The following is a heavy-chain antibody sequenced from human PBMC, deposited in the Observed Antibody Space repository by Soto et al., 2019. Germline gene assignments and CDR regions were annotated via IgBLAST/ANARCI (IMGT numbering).Heavy chain of an antibody. J-gene: IGHJ6*02. CDR3: ARQVSGGTAPWGSSWYNYYYGMDV. V-gene: IGHV4-39*01. D-gene: IGHD6-13*01. Sequence: SETLSLTCTVSGGSISSSSYYWGWIRQPPGKGLEWIGSIYYSGSTYYNPSLKSRVTISVDTSKNQFSLKLSSVTAADTAVYYCARQVSGGTAPWGSSWYNYYYGMDVWGQGTTVTVSS. CDR2: IYYSGST. CDR1: GGSISSSSYY.